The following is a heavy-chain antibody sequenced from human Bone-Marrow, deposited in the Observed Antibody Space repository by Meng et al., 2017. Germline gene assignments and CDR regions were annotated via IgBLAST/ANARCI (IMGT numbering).Heavy chain of an antibody. V-gene: IGHV4-34*01. CDR3: ARFLPGYSYGFDY. CDR1: GGSFSGYY. Sequence: SETLSLTCAVYGGSFSGYYWSWIRQPPGKGLEWIGEINHSGSTNYNPSLKSRVTISVDTPKNQFSLKLSSVTAADTAVYYCARFLPGYSYGFDYWGQGTLVTVSS. CDR2: INHSGST. D-gene: IGHD5-18*01. J-gene: IGHJ4*02.